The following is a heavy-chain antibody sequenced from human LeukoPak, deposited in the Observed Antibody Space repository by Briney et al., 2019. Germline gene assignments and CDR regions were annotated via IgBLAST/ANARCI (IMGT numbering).Heavy chain of an antibody. CDR1: GFTFSTYA. D-gene: IGHD3-10*01. Sequence: GGSLRLSCAASGFTFSTYAMSWVRQAPGKGLEWVSAISGSGDSTYYADSVKGRFTISRDNSRNTLYLQMNSLRAEDTAVYYCAKESRITMDRGVVDYWGQGTLVTVSS. CDR2: ISGSGDST. CDR3: AKESRITMDRGVVDY. V-gene: IGHV3-23*01. J-gene: IGHJ4*02.